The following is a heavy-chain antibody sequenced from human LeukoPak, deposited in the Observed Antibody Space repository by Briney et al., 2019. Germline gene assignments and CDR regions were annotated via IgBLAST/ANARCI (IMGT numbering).Heavy chain of an antibody. Sequence: PSETLSLTCTVSGGSISSGDYYWSWIRQPPGKGLEWIGYIYYSGSTYYNPSLKSRVTISVDTSKNQFSLKLSSVTAADTAVYYCARAPSHDMYCGGGSCSGKHYYYYYGMDVWGQGTTVTVSS. CDR3: ARAPSHDMYCGGGSCSGKHYYYYYGMDV. CDR2: IYYSGST. CDR1: GGSISSGDYY. V-gene: IGHV4-30-4*01. J-gene: IGHJ6*02. D-gene: IGHD2-15*01.